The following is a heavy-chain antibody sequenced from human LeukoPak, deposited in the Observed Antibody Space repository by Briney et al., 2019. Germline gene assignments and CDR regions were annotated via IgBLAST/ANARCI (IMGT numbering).Heavy chain of an antibody. CDR1: GFTFSSYW. CDR2: INHNGNVN. V-gene: IGHV3-7*03. J-gene: IGHJ6*02. CDR3: ARGGGLDV. D-gene: IGHD3-16*01. Sequence: GGSLRLSCAASGFTFSSYWMNWARQAPGKGLEWVASINHNGNVNYYVDSVEGRFTISRDNAKNSLYLQMSNLRAEDTAVYFCARGGGLDVWGQGATVTVSS.